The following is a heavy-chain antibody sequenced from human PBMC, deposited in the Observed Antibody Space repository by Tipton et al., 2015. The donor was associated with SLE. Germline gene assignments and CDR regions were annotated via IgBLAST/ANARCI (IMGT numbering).Heavy chain of an antibody. D-gene: IGHD2-2*01. J-gene: IGHJ3*02. CDR3: ASVPAAMGAFDI. Sequence: GLVKPSETLSLTCTVSGGSISSISYYWGWIRQPPGKGLEWIGYIYYSGSTNYNPSLKSRVTISVDTSKNQFSLKLSSVTAADTAVYYCASVPAAMGAFDIWGQGTMVTVSS. V-gene: IGHV4-61*05. CDR2: IYYSGST. CDR1: GGSISSISYY.